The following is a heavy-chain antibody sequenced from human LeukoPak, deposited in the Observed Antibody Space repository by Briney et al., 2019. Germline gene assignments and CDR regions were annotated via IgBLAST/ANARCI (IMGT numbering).Heavy chain of an antibody. J-gene: IGHJ5*02. Sequence: ASVKVSCKASGYTFTSYGISWVRQAPGQGLEWMGLISAYNGNTNYAQKFQGRVTMTTDTSTSTAYMELRSLRSDDTAVYYCARDAKYYYGSPDSNWFDPWGQGTLVTVSS. V-gene: IGHV1-18*01. CDR3: ARDAKYYYGSPDSNWFDP. D-gene: IGHD3-10*01. CDR2: ISAYNGNT. CDR1: GYTFTSYG.